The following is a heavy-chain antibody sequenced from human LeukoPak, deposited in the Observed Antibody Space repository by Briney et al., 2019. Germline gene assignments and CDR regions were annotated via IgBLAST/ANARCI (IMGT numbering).Heavy chain of an antibody. CDR1: GFTFDDYA. D-gene: IGHD3-3*01. CDR2: IGWNSVRV. Sequence: AGGSLRLSCAASGFTFDDYAMHWVRLPPGKGLEWVARIGWNSVRVDYADSVKGRFTIARDNAKNSLYLQMNSLRAEDMALYYCVKDMSGSNDAFDLWGQGTMVIVSS. V-gene: IGHV3-9*03. J-gene: IGHJ3*01. CDR3: VKDMSGSNDAFDL.